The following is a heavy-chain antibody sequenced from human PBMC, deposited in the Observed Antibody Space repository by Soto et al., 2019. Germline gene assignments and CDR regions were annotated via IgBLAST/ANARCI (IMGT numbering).Heavy chain of an antibody. CDR2: IIPIFGTA. D-gene: IGHD3-10*01. CDR3: ARMWRGEWADKYVMDV. V-gene: IGHV1-69*01. J-gene: IGHJ6*02. CDR1: GGTFSSYA. Sequence: QVQLVQSGAEVKKPGSSVKVSCNASGGTFSSYAISWVRQAPGQGLEWMGGIIPIFGTANYAQKFQGRVTITADESTSTAYMELSSLRSEDTAVYYCARMWRGEWADKYVMDVWGQGTTVTVSS.